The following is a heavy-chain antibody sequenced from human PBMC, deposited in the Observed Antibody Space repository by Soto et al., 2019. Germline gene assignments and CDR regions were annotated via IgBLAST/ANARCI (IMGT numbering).Heavy chain of an antibody. J-gene: IGHJ4*02. CDR3: GREFSYYESSDYYLEY. CDR2: TYYRSKWYH. Sequence: SQTLSLTCAISGHSVSGISAPWNSITQSPSRGLEWLGRTYYRSKWYHDYAVSVNSRIFVTPDTSKNLFSLHLNSVTPEDTVVYYCGREFSYYESSDYYLEYWGQGAQVTVSS. CDR1: GHSVSGISAP. D-gene: IGHD3-22*01. V-gene: IGHV6-1*01.